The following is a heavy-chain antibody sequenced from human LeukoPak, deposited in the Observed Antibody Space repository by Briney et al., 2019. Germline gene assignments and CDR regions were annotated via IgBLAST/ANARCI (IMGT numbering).Heavy chain of an antibody. V-gene: IGHV3-66*02. J-gene: IGHJ5*02. CDR1: GFSVWSDF. CDR3: ATRGP. Sequence: PGVSLRLSCAASGFSVWSDFMTWVRQPPGKGLEWVSIIYSNGKTNYADAVKGRFTISRDNSKNTLYLQMSGLRADDTAVYFCATRGPWGQGTLVTVSS. CDR2: IYSNGKT.